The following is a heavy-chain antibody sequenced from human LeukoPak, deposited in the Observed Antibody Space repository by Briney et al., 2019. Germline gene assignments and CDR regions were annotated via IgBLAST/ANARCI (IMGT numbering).Heavy chain of an antibody. Sequence: SQTLSLTCAISGDSVSSNNVTWNWIRQSPSRGLEWLGRTYYRSTWYNDYAVSVRGRITVNPDTSKNQFSLHLNSVTPEDTAVYYCARRLTQYDCFDPWGQGILVTVSS. CDR3: ARRLTQYDCFDP. CDR1: GDSVSSNNVT. V-gene: IGHV6-1*01. D-gene: IGHD2-2*01. J-gene: IGHJ5*02. CDR2: TYYRSTWYN.